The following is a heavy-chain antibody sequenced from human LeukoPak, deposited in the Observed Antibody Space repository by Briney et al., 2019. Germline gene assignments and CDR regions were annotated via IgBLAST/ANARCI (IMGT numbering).Heavy chain of an antibody. V-gene: IGHV3-23*01. CDR2: ISGSGGST. D-gene: IGHD2-21*02. CDR3: AELVTLNF. CDR1: GFTFSSYA. Sequence: PGGSLRLSCAASGFTFSSYAMSWVRQASGKGLEWVSAISGSGGSTYYADSVKGRFTVSRDNSKNTLYLQMNSLRVEDTAVYYCAELVTLNFWGQGTLVTVSS. J-gene: IGHJ4*02.